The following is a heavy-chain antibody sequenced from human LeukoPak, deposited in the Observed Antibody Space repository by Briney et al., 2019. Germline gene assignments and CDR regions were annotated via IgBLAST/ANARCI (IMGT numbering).Heavy chain of an antibody. CDR3: ARGPVAGRRYYFDY. V-gene: IGHV4-31*03. Sequence: SETLSLTCTVSGGSISSGGYYWSWIRQHPGTGLEWIGYIYYSGSTYYNPSLKSRVTISVDTSKNQFSLKLSSVTAADTAVYYCARGPVAGRRYYFDYWGQGTLVTVSS. J-gene: IGHJ4*02. CDR1: GGSISSGGYY. CDR2: IYYSGST. D-gene: IGHD6-19*01.